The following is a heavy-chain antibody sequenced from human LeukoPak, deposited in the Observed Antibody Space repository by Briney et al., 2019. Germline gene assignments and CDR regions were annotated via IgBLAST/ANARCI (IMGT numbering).Heavy chain of an antibody. CDR3: AKSHSAALATGS. Sequence: GGSLRLSCAASGFTFSDFAMSWVRQAPGKGLEWVSSTSGSGGLTYYLDSVKGRFTISRDNSNNTLFLQLNSLRADDTAVYYCAKSHSAALATGSWGQGALVTVSS. J-gene: IGHJ5*02. D-gene: IGHD6-13*01. V-gene: IGHV3-23*01. CDR2: TSGSGGLT. CDR1: GFTFSDFA.